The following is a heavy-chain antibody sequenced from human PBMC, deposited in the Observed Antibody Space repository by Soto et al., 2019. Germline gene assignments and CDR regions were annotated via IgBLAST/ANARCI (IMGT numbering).Heavy chain of an antibody. J-gene: IGHJ3*02. CDR3: ARSSKPYTSRWWGGFDI. D-gene: IGHD6-19*01. V-gene: IGHV2-70*13. CDR1: GFSLSTSGMC. CDR2: IDWDDDK. Sequence: ESGPTMVNPTQTLTLTCTFSGFSLSTSGMCVTWIRQPPGKALEWLALIDWDDDKYYSTSLKTRLTISKDTSKNQVVLTLTNMDPVDTATYFCARSSKPYTSRWWGGFDIWGQGTTVTVSS.